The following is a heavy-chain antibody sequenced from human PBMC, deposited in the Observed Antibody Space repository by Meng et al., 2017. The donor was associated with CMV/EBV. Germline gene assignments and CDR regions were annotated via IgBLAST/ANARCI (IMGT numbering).Heavy chain of an antibody. CDR3: ASSNYGLHYYGMDV. CDR2: MNPNSGNT. CDR1: GGTFSSYA. J-gene: IGHJ6*02. V-gene: IGHV1-8*02. D-gene: IGHD4-17*01. Sequence: ASVKVSCKASGGTFSSYAINWVRQATGQGLEWMGWMNPNSGNTGYAQKFQGRVTMTRNTSISTAYMELSRLRSDDTAVYYCASSNYGLHYYGMDVWGQGTTVTVSS.